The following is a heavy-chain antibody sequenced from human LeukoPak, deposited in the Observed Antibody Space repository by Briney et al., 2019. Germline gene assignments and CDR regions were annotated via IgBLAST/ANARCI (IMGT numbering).Heavy chain of an antibody. V-gene: IGHV3-48*03. CDR1: GFTFPSSE. D-gene: IGHD2-2*02. Sequence: PGGSLRLSCAASGFTFPSSEMNWDRQAPGKGLEWVSYISKNIYTTYYADSVKGRFTISRDNARNSLYLQMNSLRAEDTAIYYCTRDPGYTGSPIDSWGQGTLVTVSS. CDR3: TRDPGYTGSPIDS. CDR2: ISKNIYTT. J-gene: IGHJ4*02.